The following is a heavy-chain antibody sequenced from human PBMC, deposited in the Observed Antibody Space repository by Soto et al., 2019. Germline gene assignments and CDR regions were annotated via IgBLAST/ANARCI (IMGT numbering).Heavy chain of an antibody. D-gene: IGHD2-2*01. CDR1: GYRFCISW. J-gene: IGHJ4*02. CDR3: ARSASDCSRSSCHFNY. CDR2: VYPADSDT. Sequence: PGESLKISCQGTGYRFCISWIGWVRQKPGQGLEWLGNVYPADSDTRYSPSFQGQVTISVDKSVSTAYLHWSSLKASYTAMYYCARSASDCSRSSCHFNYWGQGTPVTVSS. V-gene: IGHV5-51*01.